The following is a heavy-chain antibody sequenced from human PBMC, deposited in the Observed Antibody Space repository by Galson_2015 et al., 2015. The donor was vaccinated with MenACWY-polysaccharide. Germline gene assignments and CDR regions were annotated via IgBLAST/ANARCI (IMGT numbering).Heavy chain of an antibody. D-gene: IGHD3-3*01. Sequence: SLRLSCAASGFPFSGSWMTWIRQTPGKGLEWVATIKQSGTEKYYVDSVEGRFTVSRDNAENSLYLQMNSLRAEDTAVYYCARARPWSGYFAFDLWGQGTLVTVSS. J-gene: IGHJ4*02. CDR3: ARARPWSGYFAFDL. V-gene: IGHV3-7*01. CDR1: GFPFSGSW. CDR2: IKQSGTEK.